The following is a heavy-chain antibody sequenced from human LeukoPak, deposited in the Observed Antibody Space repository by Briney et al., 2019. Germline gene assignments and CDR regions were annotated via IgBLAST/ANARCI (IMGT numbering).Heavy chain of an antibody. Sequence: TETLSLTCAVYGGSFSGYYWSWIRQPPGKGLEWIGEINHSGSTNYNPPLKSRVTISVDTSKNQFSLKLSSVTAADTAVYYCAKYYYDSSGYYYFDYWGQGTLVTVSS. D-gene: IGHD3-22*01. CDR3: AKYYYDSSGYYYFDY. J-gene: IGHJ4*02. CDR2: INHSGST. CDR1: GGSFSGYY. V-gene: IGHV4-34*01.